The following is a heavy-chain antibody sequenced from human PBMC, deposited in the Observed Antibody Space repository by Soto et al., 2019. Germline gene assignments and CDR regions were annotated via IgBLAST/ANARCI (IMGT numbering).Heavy chain of an antibody. Sequence: SGKVSCRSLVYTFTRYAVSWVRQAPGQGLEWMGWLTPYDGKTNYAQHLQGRVAVTIDTSSDTAYMDLRSLRSDYTAVYYCATVVGAVPHWGQGTHVTV. CDR3: ATVVGAVPH. CDR1: VYTFTRYA. J-gene: IGHJ4*02. V-gene: IGHV1-18*01. CDR2: LTPYDGKT. D-gene: IGHD1-26*01.